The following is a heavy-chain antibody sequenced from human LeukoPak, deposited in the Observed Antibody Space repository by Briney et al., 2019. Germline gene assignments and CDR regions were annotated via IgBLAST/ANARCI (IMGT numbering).Heavy chain of an antibody. Sequence: GGSLRLSCAASGFTFSSYWMSWVRQAPGKGLEWVAYIKQDGSEKYYVDSVKGRFTISRDNAKTSLYLQMHRLRAEDTAVYSCARGGAHYDFWSGRYYYYGMDVWGQGTTVTVSS. CDR2: IKQDGSEK. D-gene: IGHD3-3*01. CDR3: ARGGAHYDFWSGRYYYYGMDV. CDR1: GFTFSSYW. J-gene: IGHJ6*02. V-gene: IGHV3-7*01.